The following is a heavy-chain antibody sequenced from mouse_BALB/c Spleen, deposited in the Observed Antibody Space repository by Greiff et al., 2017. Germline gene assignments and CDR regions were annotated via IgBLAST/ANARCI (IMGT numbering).Heavy chain of an antibody. CDR1: GYSFTSYW. D-gene: IGHD1-1*01. CDR2: IDPSDSET. J-gene: IGHJ4*01. CDR3: ARLYDGSSSYAMDY. Sequence: VKLVESGPQLVRPGASVKISCKASGYSFTSYWMHWVKQRPGQGLEWIGMIDPSDSETRLNQKFKDKATLTVDKSSSTAYMQLSSPTSEDSAVYYCARLYDGSSSYAMDYWGQGTSVTVSS. V-gene: IGHV1S126*01.